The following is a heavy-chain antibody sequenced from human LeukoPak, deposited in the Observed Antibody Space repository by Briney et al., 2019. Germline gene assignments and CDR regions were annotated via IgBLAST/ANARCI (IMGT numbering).Heavy chain of an antibody. CDR1: GFTFSSYA. D-gene: IGHD3-22*01. CDR3: VKDQAGYYDSSVNV. V-gene: IGHV3-23*01. CDR2: IGSSGGGT. Sequence: GGSLRLSCAASGFTFSSYAMNWVRQAPGKGLEWVSAIGSSGGGTYYPDSVKGRFTVSRDNSKNTLYLQMSSLRAEDTAVYYCVKDQAGYYDSSVNVWGQGTTVTVSS. J-gene: IGHJ6*02.